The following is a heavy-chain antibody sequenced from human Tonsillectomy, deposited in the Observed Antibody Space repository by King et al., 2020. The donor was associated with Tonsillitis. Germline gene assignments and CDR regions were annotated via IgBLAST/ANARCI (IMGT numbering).Heavy chain of an antibody. CDR3: ARDSGRYDFWSGSYQQGDAFDV. CDR1: GGSISNYY. D-gene: IGHD3-3*01. V-gene: IGHV4-4*07. CDR2: FSSSGST. J-gene: IGHJ3*01. Sequence: VQLQESGPGLVKPSETLSLTCTVSGGSISNYYWSWIRQPAGKGLEWIGRFSSSGSTHYNPSLKSRVTMSADTSKNQFSLKPTSLTAADTAVYYCARDSGRYDFWSGSYQQGDAFDVWGQGTRVTVSS.